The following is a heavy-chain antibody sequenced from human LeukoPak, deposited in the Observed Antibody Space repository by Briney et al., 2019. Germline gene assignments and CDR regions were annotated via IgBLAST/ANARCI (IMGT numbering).Heavy chain of an antibody. Sequence: PSETLSLTCTVSGDAISSSSYSWGWVRQAPGKGLEWIGSIYESVSPYHNPSLKSRVTVSVDTSKKQFSLNLSSVTAADTAVYYCARQRGTGTAFYFDYWGQGILVTVSS. CDR1: GDAISSSSYS. CDR2: IYESVSP. V-gene: IGHV4-39*01. J-gene: IGHJ4*02. D-gene: IGHD1-1*01. CDR3: ARQRGTGTAFYFDY.